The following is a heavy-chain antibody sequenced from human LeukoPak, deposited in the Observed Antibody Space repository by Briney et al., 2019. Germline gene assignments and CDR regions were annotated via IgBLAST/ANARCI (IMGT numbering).Heavy chain of an antibody. D-gene: IGHD3-10*01. J-gene: IGHJ5*02. V-gene: IGHV3-20*04. CDR3: ARVSGSGSYYIGWFDP. CDR2: INWNGGST. Sequence: GGSLRLSCAASGFTFDDYGMSWVRQAPAKGLEWVSGINWNGGSTGYADSVKGRFTISRDNAKNSLYLQMNNLRAEDTALYYCARVSGSGSYYIGWFDPWGQGTLVTVSS. CDR1: GFTFDDYG.